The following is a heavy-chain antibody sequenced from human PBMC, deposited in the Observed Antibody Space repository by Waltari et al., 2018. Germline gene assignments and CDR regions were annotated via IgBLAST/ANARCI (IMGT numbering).Heavy chain of an antibody. CDR1: GYTFTSYD. CDR2: MNPNSGNT. V-gene: IGHV1-8*01. J-gene: IGHJ6*02. D-gene: IGHD3-3*01. CDR3: ARAPGRFLEWLWAHYYYYYGMDV. Sequence: QVQLVQSGAEVKKPGASVKVSCKASGYTFTSYDINWVRQAPGQGLEWMGWMNPNSGNTGYAQKFQGRVTMTRNTSISTAYMELSSLRSEDTAVYYCARAPGRFLEWLWAHYYYYYGMDVWGQGTTVTVSS.